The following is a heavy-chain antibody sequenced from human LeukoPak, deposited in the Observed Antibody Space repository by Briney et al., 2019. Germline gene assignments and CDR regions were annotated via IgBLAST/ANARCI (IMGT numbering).Heavy chain of an antibody. CDR2: FDPEDGET. V-gene: IGHV1-24*01. CDR3: ATIHRGYDSSGYIDY. Sequence: ASVKVSCKVSGYTLTELSMHWVRQAPGKGLEWMGGFDPEDGETIYAQKFQGRVTMTEDTSTDTAYTELSSLRSEDTAVYYCATIHRGYDSSGYIDYWGQGTLVTVSS. D-gene: IGHD3-22*01. CDR1: GYTLTELS. J-gene: IGHJ4*02.